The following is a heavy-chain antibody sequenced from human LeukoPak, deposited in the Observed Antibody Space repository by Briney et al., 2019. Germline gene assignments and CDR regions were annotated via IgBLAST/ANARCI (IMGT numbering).Heavy chain of an antibody. CDR3: ARDKSWQQLHFDY. J-gene: IGHJ4*02. D-gene: IGHD6-13*01. Sequence: KPGGSLRLSCAASGFTFSDYYMSWLRQAPGKGLEWVSYISSSSSYTNYADSVKGRFTISRDNAKNSLYLQMNSLRAEDPAVYYCARDKSWQQLHFDYWGQGTLVTVSS. V-gene: IGHV3-11*06. CDR1: GFTFSDYY. CDR2: ISSSSSYT.